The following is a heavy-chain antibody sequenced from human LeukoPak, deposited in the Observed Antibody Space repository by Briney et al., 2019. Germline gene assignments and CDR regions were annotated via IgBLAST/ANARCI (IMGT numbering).Heavy chain of an antibody. Sequence: ASVKVSCTASGYTFTSYGISWVRQAPGQGLEWMGWISAYNGNTNYAQKLQGRVTMTTDTSTSTAYMELRSLRSDDTAVYYCARDWYTAMVTSFDGNFDYWGQGTLVTVSS. CDR3: ARDWYTAMVTSFDGNFDY. V-gene: IGHV1-18*01. CDR2: ISAYNGNT. D-gene: IGHD5-18*01. CDR1: GYTFTSYG. J-gene: IGHJ4*02.